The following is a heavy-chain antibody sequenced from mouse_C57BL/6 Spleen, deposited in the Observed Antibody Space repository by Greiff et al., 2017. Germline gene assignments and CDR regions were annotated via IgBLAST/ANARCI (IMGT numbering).Heavy chain of an antibody. CDR3: AREGVYYDYPYYHAMDY. V-gene: IGHV1-61*01. CDR1: GYTFTSYW. J-gene: IGHJ4*01. CDR2: IYPSDSET. Sequence: QVQLQQSGAELVRPGSSVKLSCKASGYTFTSYWMDWVKQRPGQGLEWIGNIYPSDSETHYNQKFKDKATLTVDKSSSTAYMQLSSLTSEDSAVYYCAREGVYYDYPYYHAMDYWGQGTSVTVSS. D-gene: IGHD2-4*01.